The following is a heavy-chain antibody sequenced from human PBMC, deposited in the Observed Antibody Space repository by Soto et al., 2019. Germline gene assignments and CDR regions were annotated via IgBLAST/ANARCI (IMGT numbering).Heavy chain of an antibody. Sequence: KTSETLSLTCTVSGGSISSYYWSWIRQPPGKGLEWIGYIYYSGSTNYNPSLKSRVTISVDTSKNQFSLKLSSVTAADTAVYYCARNYYDSSGSLRPPDYWGQGTLVTVSS. CDR2: IYYSGST. V-gene: IGHV4-59*01. CDR3: ARNYYDSSGSLRPPDY. J-gene: IGHJ4*02. D-gene: IGHD3-22*01. CDR1: GGSISSYY.